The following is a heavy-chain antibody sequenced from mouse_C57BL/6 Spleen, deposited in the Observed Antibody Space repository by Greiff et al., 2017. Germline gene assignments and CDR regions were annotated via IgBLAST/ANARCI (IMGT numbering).Heavy chain of an antibody. CDR3: AKGDYDYPFAY. V-gene: IGHV1-81*01. J-gene: IGHJ3*01. D-gene: IGHD2-4*01. CDR1: GYTFTSYG. CDR2: IYPRSGNT. Sequence: QVHVKQSGAELARPGASVKLSCKASGYTFTSYGISWVKQRTGQGLEWIGEIYPRSGNTYYNEKFKGKATLTADKSSSTAYMELRSLTSEDSAVYFCAKGDYDYPFAYWGQGTLVTVSA.